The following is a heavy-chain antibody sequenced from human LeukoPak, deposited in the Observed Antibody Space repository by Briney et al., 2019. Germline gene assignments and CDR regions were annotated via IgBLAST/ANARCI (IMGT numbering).Heavy chain of an antibody. J-gene: IGHJ3*02. D-gene: IGHD3-3*01. V-gene: IGHV1-69*01. Sequence: SVKVSCKDSGGTFINYAFSWVRLAPGQGLECMGGIFPMMGTVKYAEKFQGRVTITADESTSTVYMELSSLRSDDTAVYYCARVDYDFWSGHDAFDIWGQGTMVTVSS. CDR1: GGTFINYA. CDR2: IFPMMGTV. CDR3: ARVDYDFWSGHDAFDI.